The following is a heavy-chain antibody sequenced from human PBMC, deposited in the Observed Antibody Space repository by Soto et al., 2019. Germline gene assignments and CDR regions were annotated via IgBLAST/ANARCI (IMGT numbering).Heavy chain of an antibody. J-gene: IGHJ5*02. Sequence: ASVKVSCKASGYTFTSYGISWVRQSPGQGLEWMGWISAYNGNTNNAQKFQGRVAVTTDTSTSTAYMELMNLRSDDTAVYYCARTSGYSSTDNWFDPWGQGTLVTVLL. V-gene: IGHV1-18*01. D-gene: IGHD6-13*01. CDR2: ISAYNGNT. CDR3: ARTSGYSSTDNWFDP. CDR1: GYTFTSYG.